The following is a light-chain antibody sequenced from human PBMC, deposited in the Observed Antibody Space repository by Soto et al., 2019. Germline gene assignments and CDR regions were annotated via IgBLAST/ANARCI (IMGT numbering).Light chain of an antibody. CDR3: QQCGSPPFT. CDR2: GAS. V-gene: IGKV3-20*01. CDR1: QSVSSNY. J-gene: IGKJ3*01. Sequence: EIVLTQSPGTLSLSPGERATLSCRATQSVSSNYLAWYQQKSGQAPRLLIYGASSRATGIPDRFSGGGSGTDFTLTITRLEPEDFAVYYCQQCGSPPFTFGPGTKVDIK.